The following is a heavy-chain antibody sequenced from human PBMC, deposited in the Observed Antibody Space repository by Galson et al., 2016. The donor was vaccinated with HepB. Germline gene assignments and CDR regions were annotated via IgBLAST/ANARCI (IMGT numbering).Heavy chain of an antibody. Sequence: QSGAEVKKPGESVKISCKGSGYSFTSYWIVWVRQMPGKGLECMGAIYPGDSNSKYSPSFQGQVAISADKSISTAYLHWSSLKASDTAMYYCAGATNGNFYWDYWGQGILVTVSS. J-gene: IGHJ4*02. CDR2: IYPGDSNS. D-gene: IGHD2-8*01. CDR1: GYSFTSYW. V-gene: IGHV5-51*01. CDR3: AGATNGNFYWDY.